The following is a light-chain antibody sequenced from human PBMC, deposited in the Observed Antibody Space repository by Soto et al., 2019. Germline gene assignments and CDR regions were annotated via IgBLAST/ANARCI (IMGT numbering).Light chain of an antibody. J-gene: IGKJ1*01. CDR3: NQYGSSPQT. CDR2: GAS. Sequence: EIVLTQSPGTLSLSPGERVALSCRTSQTVTFSYLAWYQQKPGQAPRLLIFGASTRATGIPDRFRGSGSGTDFTLTITRLEPEDFGVYYCNQYGSSPQTVGQGTKVDIK. V-gene: IGKV3-20*01. CDR1: QTVTFSY.